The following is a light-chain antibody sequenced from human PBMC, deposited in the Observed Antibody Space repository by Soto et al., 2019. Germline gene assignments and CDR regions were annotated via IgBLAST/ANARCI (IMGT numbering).Light chain of an antibody. V-gene: IGLV4-69*01. CDR2: LNSDGSH. CDR1: SAHSSFA. CDR3: QTWGTGIHVV. Sequence: QLVLTQSPSASASLGASVKRTCTLSSAHSSFAIAWHQQQPEKGPRYLMKLNSDGSHTKGDGIPDRFSGSSSGAERYLTISSLQSEDEADYYCQTWGTGIHVVFGGGTKLTVL. J-gene: IGLJ2*01.